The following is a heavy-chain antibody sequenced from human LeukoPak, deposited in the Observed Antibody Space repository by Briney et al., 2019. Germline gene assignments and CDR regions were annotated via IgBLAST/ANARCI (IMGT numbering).Heavy chain of an antibody. Sequence: GGSLRLPCVASGFTFSNYWMHWVRQAPGKGLVWVSRINTDGSTTNYAGSVKGRFTISRDNAKNTLYLQMNSLRAEDTAVYYCATMITVTNSYYYTGMDVWGQGPTVTVSS. D-gene: IGHD4-17*01. CDR2: INTDGSTT. CDR3: ATMITVTNSYYYTGMDV. CDR1: GFTFSNYW. V-gene: IGHV3-74*01. J-gene: IGHJ6*02.